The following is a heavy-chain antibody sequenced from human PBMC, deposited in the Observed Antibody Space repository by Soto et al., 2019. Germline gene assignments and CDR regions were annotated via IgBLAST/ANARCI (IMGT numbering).Heavy chain of an antibody. J-gene: IGHJ3*02. CDR3: ASTYYGSGSYYNGPGAFDI. V-gene: IGHV4-30-4*01. CDR2: IYYSGST. Sequence: QVQLQESGPGLVKPSQTLSLTCTVSGGSISSGDYYWSWIRQHPGKGLEWIGYIYYSGSTYYNPSLKRRVTISVDTSKNQFSLKLSSVTAADTAAYYCASTYYGSGSYYNGPGAFDIWGPGTMVTVSS. CDR1: GGSISSGDYY. D-gene: IGHD3-10*01.